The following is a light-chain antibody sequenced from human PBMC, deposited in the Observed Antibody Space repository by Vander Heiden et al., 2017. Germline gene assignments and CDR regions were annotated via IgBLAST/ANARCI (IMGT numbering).Light chain of an antibody. J-gene: IGLJ2*01. CDR3: CSYAGRVV. Sequence: QSALTQPRPVSGSPGQPFTISCTGTSSDVGGYNYVSWYQQHPGKAPKLMIYDVSKRPSGVPDRFSGSKSGNTASLTISGLQAEDEADYYCCSYAGRVVFGGGTKLTVL. CDR1: SSDVGGYNY. V-gene: IGLV2-11*01. CDR2: DVS.